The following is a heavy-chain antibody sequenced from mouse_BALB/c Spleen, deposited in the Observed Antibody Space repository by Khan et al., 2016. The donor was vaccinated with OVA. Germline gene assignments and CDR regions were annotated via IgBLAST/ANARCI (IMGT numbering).Heavy chain of an antibody. V-gene: IGHV2-6-1*01. D-gene: IGHD2-10*01. CDR3: ARQPYYHYNIMDY. Sequence: QVQLKESGPGLAAPSQSLSITCTISGFSLTNYGVHWVRQPPGKGLEWLVVIWSDGSTNYNSVLKSRLTVPKDHSQSQVFLKMNSLQTDDTAIYFCARQPYYHYNIMDYWGQGTSVTVSS. J-gene: IGHJ4*01. CDR1: GFSLTNYG. CDR2: IWSDGST.